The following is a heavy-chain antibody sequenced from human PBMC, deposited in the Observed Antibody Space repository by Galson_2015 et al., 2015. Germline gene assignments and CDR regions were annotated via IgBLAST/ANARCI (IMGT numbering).Heavy chain of an antibody. CDR3: AQDVDSSVLSGDNWIDP. CDR1: GFTFINYG. Sequence: SLRLSCATSGFTFINYGMNWVRQAPGKGLEWVSTISGDGDNKHYADSVRGRFTISRDNSRNALYLQMSSLRAEDTAMYYCAQDVDSSVLSGDNWIDPWGQGTQVTVSS. D-gene: IGHD3-22*01. J-gene: IGHJ5*02. V-gene: IGHV3-23*01. CDR2: ISGDGDNK.